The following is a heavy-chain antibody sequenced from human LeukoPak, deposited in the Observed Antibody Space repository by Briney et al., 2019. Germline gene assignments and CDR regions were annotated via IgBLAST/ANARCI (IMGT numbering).Heavy chain of an antibody. D-gene: IGHD1-7*01. V-gene: IGHV3-66*02. Sequence: PGGSLRLSCAASGFTVSSNYMSWVRQAPGKGLEWVSVIYSGGSTYYADSVKGRFTISRDNSENTLYLQMNSLRAEDTAVYYCAREGGNYYFDYWGQGTLVTVSS. J-gene: IGHJ4*02. CDR2: IYSGGST. CDR3: AREGGNYYFDY. CDR1: GFTVSSNY.